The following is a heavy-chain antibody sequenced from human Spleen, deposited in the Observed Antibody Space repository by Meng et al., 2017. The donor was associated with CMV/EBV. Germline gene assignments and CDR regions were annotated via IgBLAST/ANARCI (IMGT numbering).Heavy chain of an antibody. V-gene: IGHV3-21*01. J-gene: IGHJ6*02. D-gene: IGHD6-13*01. Sequence: GESLKISCAASGFTFSNYRMSWVRQAPGKGLERVSSISSSSSYIYYADSVKGRFTISRDNAKNSLYLQMNSLRAEDTAVYYCARVLLRGSSSWFRAPRYYYGMDVWGQGTTVTVSS. CDR3: ARVLLRGSSSWFRAPRYYYGMDV. CDR1: GFTFSNYR. CDR2: ISSSSSYI.